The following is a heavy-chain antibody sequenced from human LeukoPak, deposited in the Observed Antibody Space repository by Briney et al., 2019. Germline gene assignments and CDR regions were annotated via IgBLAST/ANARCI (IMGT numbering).Heavy chain of an antibody. Sequence: GGSLRLSCAASGFTFSSYGMHWVRQAPGKGLEWVAVIWYDGSNKYYADSVKGRFTISRDNSKNTLYLQMNSLRAEDTAVYYCARELATVTLYFDYWGQGTLVTVSS. CDR3: ARELATVTLYFDY. CDR1: GFTFSSYG. V-gene: IGHV3-33*01. J-gene: IGHJ4*02. CDR2: IWYDGSNK. D-gene: IGHD4-17*01.